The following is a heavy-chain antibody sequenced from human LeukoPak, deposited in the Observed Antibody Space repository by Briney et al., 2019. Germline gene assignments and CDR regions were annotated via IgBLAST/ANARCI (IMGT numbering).Heavy chain of an antibody. D-gene: IGHD4-11*01. CDR2: INHSGST. CDR1: GGSFSGYY. Sequence: SETLSLTCAVYGGSFSGYYWSWIRQPPGKGLGWIGEINHSGSTNYNPSLKSRVTISVDTSKNQSSLKLSSVTAADTAVYYCARANSSNPWVDYWGQGTLVTVSS. CDR3: ARANSSNPWVDY. V-gene: IGHV4-34*01. J-gene: IGHJ4*02.